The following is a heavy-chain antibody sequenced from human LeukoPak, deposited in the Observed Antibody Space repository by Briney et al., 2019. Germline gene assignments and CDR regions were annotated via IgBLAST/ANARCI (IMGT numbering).Heavy chain of an antibody. V-gene: IGHV4-59*08. J-gene: IGHJ4*02. Sequence: SETLSLTCTVSGGSISSYYWSWLRQPPGKGLEWIGYIYYTGSTNYNPSLKSRLTISVDTSKNQFSLKLSSVTATDTAVYYCATLTTVTKGYFDSWGQGTLVTVSS. CDR2: IYYTGST. D-gene: IGHD4-17*01. CDR3: ATLTTVTKGYFDS. CDR1: GGSISSYY.